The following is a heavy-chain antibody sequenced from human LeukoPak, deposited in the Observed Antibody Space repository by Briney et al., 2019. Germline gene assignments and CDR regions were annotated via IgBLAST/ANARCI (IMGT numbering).Heavy chain of an antibody. Sequence: SESLSLTCAVYGGSFSPYYWSWIRQPPGRRLECIGEINHSGSTNYNPSLKSRVTISADTSKNQFSLRLSSVTAADTAVYYCARGGFYCGGDCYVDYWGQGTLVTVSS. D-gene: IGHD2-21*02. CDR3: ARGGFYCGGDCYVDY. V-gene: IGHV4-34*01. CDR1: GGSFSPYY. J-gene: IGHJ4*02. CDR2: INHSGST.